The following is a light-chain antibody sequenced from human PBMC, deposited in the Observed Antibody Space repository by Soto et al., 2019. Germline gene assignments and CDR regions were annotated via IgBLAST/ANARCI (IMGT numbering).Light chain of an antibody. CDR3: QSYDSSLSAVV. CDR2: LNN. Sequence: QSVLTQPPSVSGAPGQRVTISCTGSSSNIGAGYDVHWYQQIPGTAPKLLIYLNNNRPSGVPDRFSGTKSGTSASLAITGLHAEDEADYYCQSYDSSLSAVVFGGGTKLTVL. CDR1: SSNIGAGYD. V-gene: IGLV1-40*01. J-gene: IGLJ2*01.